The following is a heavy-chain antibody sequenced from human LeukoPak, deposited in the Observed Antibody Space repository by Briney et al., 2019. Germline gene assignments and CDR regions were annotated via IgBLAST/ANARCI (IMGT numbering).Heavy chain of an antibody. D-gene: IGHD3-22*01. CDR2: IIGSGGNT. CDR1: GFTFNNYA. V-gene: IGHV3-23*01. J-gene: IGHJ3*02. CDR3: ARPYDSGGYYAFDI. Sequence: PGGSLRLSCAASGFTFNNYAMTWVRQAPGKGLEWVSTIIGSGGNTDYADSVKGRFTISRDNSKDTLFLQMDSLRAEDTAVYYCARPYDSGGYYAFDIWGQGTMVTVSS.